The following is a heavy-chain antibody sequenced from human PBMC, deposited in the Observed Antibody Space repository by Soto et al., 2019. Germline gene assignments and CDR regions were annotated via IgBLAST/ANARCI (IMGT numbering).Heavy chain of an antibody. V-gene: IGHV4-59*02. CDR2: VFYTGST. J-gene: IGHJ1*01. Sequence: TLSLTCTVSGPFVKGYYWSWIRQPPGKGLEWIGYVFYTGSTSYSPSLKSRLTISVDTSKNQFSLSLSSVTAADTAMYYCASGPPRLRCPSAPAAEYLQHWGQGTLVTVSS. D-gene: IGHD4-17*01. CDR1: GPFVKGYY. CDR3: ASGPPRLRCPSAPAAEYLQH.